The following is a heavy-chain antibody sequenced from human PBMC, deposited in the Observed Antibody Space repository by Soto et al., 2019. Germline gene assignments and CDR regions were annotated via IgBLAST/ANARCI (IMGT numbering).Heavy chain of an antibody. CDR3: AKERGPGGMDV. Sequence: QVQLVESGGGVVQPGRSLRLSCAASGFTFSSYGMHWVRQAPGKGLEWVAVISYDGSNKYYADSVKGRFTISRDNSKNTLYLQMNSLRAEDTAVYYCAKERGPGGMDVWGQGTTVTVSS. CDR2: ISYDGSNK. CDR1: GFTFSSYG. D-gene: IGHD3-10*01. J-gene: IGHJ6*02. V-gene: IGHV3-30*18.